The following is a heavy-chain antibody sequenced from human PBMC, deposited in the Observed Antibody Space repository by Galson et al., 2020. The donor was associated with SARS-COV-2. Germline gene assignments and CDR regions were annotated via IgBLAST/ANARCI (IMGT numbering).Heavy chain of an antibody. D-gene: IGHD4-17*01. CDR2: KWYDGRNK. J-gene: IGHJ6*01. CDR3: AADFVDYANYYCGMDV. V-gene: IGHV3-33*01. Sequence: TGGPLILSCASSVFTFSSYSMHWLHPAPDKRLECAAVKWYDGRNKYYADYVQGRFTISRDNSKNTLYLHMNSLRAEDTAEYYCAADFVDYANYYCGMDVWGQGTTVTGCS. CDR1: VFTFSSYS.